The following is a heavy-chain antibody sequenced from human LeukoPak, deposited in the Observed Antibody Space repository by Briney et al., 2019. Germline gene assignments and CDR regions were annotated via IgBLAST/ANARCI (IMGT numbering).Heavy chain of an antibody. CDR1: GVAFSSYG. Sequence: RGSLRLSCAASGVAFSSYGMHWVRQAPGKGLEWGAFIRYDGSNTYYGASVMGRFTLYRDNSKNTLYLQMNSLRAEDTAVYYCAKDLSGGLYWGQGTLVTVSS. J-gene: IGHJ4*02. CDR2: IRYDGSNT. V-gene: IGHV3-30*02. CDR3: AKDLSGGLY. D-gene: IGHD3-16*01.